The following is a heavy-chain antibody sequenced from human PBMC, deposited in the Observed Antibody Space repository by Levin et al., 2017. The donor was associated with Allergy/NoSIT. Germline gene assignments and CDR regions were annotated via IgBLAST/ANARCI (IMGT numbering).Heavy chain of an antibody. D-gene: IGHD3-10*01. V-gene: IGHV4-39*01. CDR1: GASISSSNYY. J-gene: IGHJ4*02. CDR3: AGPSLVRGESDY. Sequence: SETLSLTCTVSGASISSSNYYWGWIRQPPGKGLEWIGSIYYNGNTYYNPSLKSRITISIDASKNQFSLRLSSVTAADTAVYYCAGPSLVRGESDYWGQGTLVTVSS. CDR2: IYYNGNT.